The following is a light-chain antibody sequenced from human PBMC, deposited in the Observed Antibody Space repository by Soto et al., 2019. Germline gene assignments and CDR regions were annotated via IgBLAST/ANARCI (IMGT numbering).Light chain of an antibody. CDR2: DVT. CDR3: SSYTTSSTLV. Sequence: QSVLTQPASVSGSPGQSLTISCTGTSSDVGRYKLVSWYQQHPGKAPKIMIYDVTNRPSGVSNRFSGSKSGNTASLTISGRQAEDEDGYYCSSYTTSSTLVFGGGTKLTVL. V-gene: IGLV2-14*03. J-gene: IGLJ2*01. CDR1: SSDVGRYKL.